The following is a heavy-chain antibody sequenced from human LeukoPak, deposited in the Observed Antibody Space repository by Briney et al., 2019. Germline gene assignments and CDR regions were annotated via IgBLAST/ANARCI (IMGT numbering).Heavy chain of an antibody. D-gene: IGHD6-19*01. CDR2: ISGSGGST. Sequence: GGSLRLSCAASGFTFSRYGMSWVRQAPGKGLEWVSAISGSGGSTYYADSVKGRFTISRDDSNNTLFLQMNSLRVDDTAVYYCAQDSLLAVASDWGQGTLVTVSS. CDR1: GFTFSRYG. J-gene: IGHJ4*02. CDR3: AQDSLLAVASD. V-gene: IGHV3-23*01.